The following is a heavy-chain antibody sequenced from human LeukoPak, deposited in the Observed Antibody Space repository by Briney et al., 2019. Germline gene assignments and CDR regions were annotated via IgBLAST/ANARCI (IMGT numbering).Heavy chain of an antibody. CDR2: ITWDGIST. CDR3: AKEAWGITMVRGVIMGVNFDY. J-gene: IGHJ4*02. V-gene: IGHV3-43D*03. CDR1: GFTFDDYA. D-gene: IGHD3-10*01. Sequence: GGSLRLSCAASGFTFDDYAMHWVRQAPGKGLEWVSLITWDGISTSYADSVKGRFTISRDNSKNTLYLQMNSLRAEDTAVYYCAKEAWGITMVRGVIMGVNFDYWGQGTLVTVSS.